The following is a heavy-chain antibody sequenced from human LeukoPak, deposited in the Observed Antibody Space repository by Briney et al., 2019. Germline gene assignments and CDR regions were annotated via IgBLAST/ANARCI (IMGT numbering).Heavy chain of an antibody. D-gene: IGHD2-2*01. CDR2: ISRSGSAM. Sequence: GGSLRPSCAASGFTISDYYMGWVGQAPGKGLEWVSCISRSGSAMYYADSVKGRFTISRDNAKNSVYLQMNTLRAEDTAVYFFARDRRSTNSYEFDPWGQGTLVTVSS. V-gene: IGHV3-11*01. CDR3: ARDRRSTNSYEFDP. CDR1: GFTISDYY. J-gene: IGHJ5*02.